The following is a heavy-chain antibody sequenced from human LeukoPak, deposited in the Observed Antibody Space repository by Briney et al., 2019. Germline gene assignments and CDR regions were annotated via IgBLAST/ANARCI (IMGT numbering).Heavy chain of an antibody. Sequence: GSSLRLSCVGSGFTFNNYAMHWVRQAPGKGLEWVTIISYDARNKYFADSVNGRFTVSRDNSKNTVYLQMNSLRVDDTAVYFCAGFWGSHRLEYWGQGTPVIVSS. CDR1: GFTFNNYA. CDR3: AGFWGSHRLEY. CDR2: ISYDARNK. J-gene: IGHJ4*02. V-gene: IGHV3-30*04. D-gene: IGHD3-16*01.